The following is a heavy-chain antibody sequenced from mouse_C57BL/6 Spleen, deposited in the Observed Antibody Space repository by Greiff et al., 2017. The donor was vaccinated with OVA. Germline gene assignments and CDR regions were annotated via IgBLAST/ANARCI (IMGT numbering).Heavy chain of an antibody. V-gene: IGHV1-52*01. J-gene: IGHJ4*01. CDR2: IDPSDSET. D-gene: IGHD1-1*01. CDR1: GYTFTSYW. Sequence: VQLQQPGAELVRPGSSVKLSCKASGYTFTSYWMHWVKQRPIQGLEWIGNIDPSDSETHYNQKFKDKATLTVDKSSSTAYMQLSSLTSEDSAVYYCARAPYGGSLYYAMDYWGQGTSVTVSS. CDR3: ARAPYGGSLYYAMDY.